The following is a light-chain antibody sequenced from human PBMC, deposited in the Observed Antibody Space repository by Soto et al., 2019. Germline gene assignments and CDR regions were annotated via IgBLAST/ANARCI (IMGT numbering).Light chain of an antibody. CDR3: QQFNSFSGT. J-gene: IGKJ1*01. Sequence: DIQMTQSPSTLSASVGDTVTITCRASERIGSWLAWYQQKPGSAPKLLIYEASTLELGVPSRFSGSGSVTEFTLSIIRLQPDDFATYYYQQFNSFSGTFGQGTKVEIK. CDR2: EAS. CDR1: ERIGSW. V-gene: IGKV1-5*03.